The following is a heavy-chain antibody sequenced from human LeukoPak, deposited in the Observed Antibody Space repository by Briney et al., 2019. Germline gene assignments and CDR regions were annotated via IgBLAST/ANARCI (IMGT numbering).Heavy chain of an antibody. CDR3: AREGYDILTGYYPNWFDP. J-gene: IGHJ5*02. V-gene: IGHV5-51*01. D-gene: IGHD3-9*01. CDR2: IYPGDSDT. Sequence: GESLKISCKGSGYSFTSYWIGWVRQMPGKGLEWMGIIYPGDSDTRYSPSFQGQVTISADKSISTAYLQWSSLKASDTAMYYCAREGYDILTGYYPNWFDPWSQGTLVTVSS. CDR1: GYSFTSYW.